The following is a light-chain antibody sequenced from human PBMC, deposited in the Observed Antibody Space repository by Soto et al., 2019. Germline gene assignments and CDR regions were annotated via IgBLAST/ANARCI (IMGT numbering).Light chain of an antibody. CDR3: SSYTSSSTLYV. CDR2: EVS. Sequence: SVLTQPASVSGSPGQSITISCTGTSSDVGGYNYVSWYQQHPGKAPKLMIYEVSNRPSGVSNRFSGSKSGNTASLTISGLQAEDEADDYCSSYTSSSTLYVFGTGTKGTVL. CDR1: SSDVGGYNY. V-gene: IGLV2-14*01. J-gene: IGLJ1*01.